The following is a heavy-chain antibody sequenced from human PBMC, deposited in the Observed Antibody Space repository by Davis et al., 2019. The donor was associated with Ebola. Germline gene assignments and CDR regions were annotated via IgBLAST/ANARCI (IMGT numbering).Heavy chain of an antibody. CDR3: ARGSDYIWGKDDF. V-gene: IGHV4-30-4*01. CDR2: IYYSGST. CDR1: GGSISSGDYY. D-gene: IGHD3-16*01. Sequence: SETLSLTCTVSGGSISSGDYYWSWIRQPPGKGLEWIGYIYYSGSTYYNPSFKSRVTISVDTSKNQFSLNLRSVTAADTAVYYCARGSDYIWGKDDFWGQGTPVTVSS. J-gene: IGHJ4*02.